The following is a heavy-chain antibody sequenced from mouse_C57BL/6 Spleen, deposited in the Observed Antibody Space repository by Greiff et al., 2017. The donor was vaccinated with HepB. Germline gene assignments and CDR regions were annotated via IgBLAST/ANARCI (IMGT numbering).Heavy chain of an antibody. CDR3: ARTAQASYYFDY. V-gene: IGHV1-66*01. J-gene: IGHJ2*01. CDR1: GYSFTSYY. D-gene: IGHD3-2*02. CDR2: IYPGGGDT. Sequence: VKLQESGPGLVKPGASVKISCKASGYSFTSYYIHWVKQRPGQGLEWIGWIYPGGGDTKYNEKVKGKATLTADTSSSTAYMQLSSLTSEDSAVYYCARTAQASYYFDYWGQGTTLTVSS.